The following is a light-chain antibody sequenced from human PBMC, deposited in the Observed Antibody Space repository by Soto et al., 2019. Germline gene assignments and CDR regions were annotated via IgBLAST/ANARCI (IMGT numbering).Light chain of an antibody. CDR2: TAG. J-gene: IGLJ1*01. Sequence: QSVLTQPLSVSASPGQRVTISCSGGSSNIGSNTVAWYQHLPGTAPPRLIFTAGQRPSGVPGRFSGSKSGTSASLAISGLQSEDEGESYCSAWDNSLNGYVFGPGTKLTVL. CDR3: SAWDNSLNGYV. CDR1: SSNIGSNT. V-gene: IGLV1-44*01.